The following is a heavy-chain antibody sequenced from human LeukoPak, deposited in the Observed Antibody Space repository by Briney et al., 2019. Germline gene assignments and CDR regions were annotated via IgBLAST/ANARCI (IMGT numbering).Heavy chain of an antibody. Sequence: SVKVSCKASGGTFSSYAISWVRQAPGQGLGWMGGIIPIFGTANYAQKFQGRVTITADESTSTAYMELSSLRSEDTAVYYCARCYDFWSGLYYFDYWGQGTLVTVSS. CDR1: GGTFSSYA. D-gene: IGHD3-3*01. CDR3: ARCYDFWSGLYYFDY. CDR2: IIPIFGTA. J-gene: IGHJ4*02. V-gene: IGHV1-69*13.